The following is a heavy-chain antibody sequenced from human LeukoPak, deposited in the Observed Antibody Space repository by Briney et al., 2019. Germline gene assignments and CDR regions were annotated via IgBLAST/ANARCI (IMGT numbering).Heavy chain of an antibody. Sequence: GESLKISCKGSGFSFTSYWIGWVRQMPGKGLEWMGIIYPGDSDTRYSPSFQGQVTISAAKSINTAYLQWSSLKASDTAMYYCARSRAAAGRFDYWGQGTLVTVYS. J-gene: IGHJ4*02. D-gene: IGHD6-13*01. CDR2: IYPGDSDT. V-gene: IGHV5-51*01. CDR3: ARSRAAAGRFDY. CDR1: GFSFTSYW.